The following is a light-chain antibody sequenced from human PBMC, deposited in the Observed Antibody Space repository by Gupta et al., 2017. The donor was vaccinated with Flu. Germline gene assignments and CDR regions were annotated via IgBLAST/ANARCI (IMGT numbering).Light chain of an antibody. CDR2: GAS. CDR3: QQLSSFPLT. V-gene: IGKV1-9*01. CDR1: QGITYY. Sequence: DIQLTQSPSFLSASVGDRVTITCRASQGITYYLAWYQQRPGKAPKLLMYGASSLQSGVPPRFSGSGSGTEFTLTISSLQPEDFAAYYCQQLSSFPLTFGGGTXVEIK. J-gene: IGKJ4*01.